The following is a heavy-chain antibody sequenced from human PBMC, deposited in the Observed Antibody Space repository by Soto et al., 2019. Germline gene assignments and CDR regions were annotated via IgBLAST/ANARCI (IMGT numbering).Heavy chain of an antibody. D-gene: IGHD3-3*01. CDR3: FGGYYHYYGMAV. CDR2: IYYSGST. V-gene: IGHV4-39*01. CDR1: GGSISSSSYY. J-gene: IGHJ6*02. Sequence: SETLSLTCTVSGGSISSSSYYWGWIRQPPGKGLEWIGSIYYSGSTYYNPSLKSRVTISVDTSKNQFSLKLSSVTAADTAVYYCFGGYYHYYGMAVWDQGTTVTVSS.